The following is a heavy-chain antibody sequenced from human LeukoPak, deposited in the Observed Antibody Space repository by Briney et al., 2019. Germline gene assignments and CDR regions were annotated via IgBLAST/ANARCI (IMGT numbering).Heavy chain of an antibody. J-gene: IGHJ6*04. CDR2: INPNSGGT. CDR3: ARGVGIAVAATPLDV. D-gene: IGHD6-19*01. V-gene: IGHV1-2*02. CDR1: GYTFTGYY. Sequence: GASVKVSCKASGYTFTGYYMHWVRQAPGQGLEWMGWINPNSGGTNYAQKFQGRVTMTRDTSISTAYMEPSRLRSDDTAVYYCARGVGIAVAATPLDVWGKGTTVTVSS.